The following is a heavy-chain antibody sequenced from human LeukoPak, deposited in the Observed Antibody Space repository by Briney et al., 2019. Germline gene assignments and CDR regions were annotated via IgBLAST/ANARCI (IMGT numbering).Heavy chain of an antibody. J-gene: IGHJ3*02. CDR2: IYPSDSDT. V-gene: IGHV5-51*01. D-gene: IGHD4-23*01. CDR3: ARLKSAVITPGAFDI. Sequence: GESLNISCKDSGYSVTTYWIDWVRQMPGKGLEWMGSIYPSDSDTRYSPSFQGQVIISADKSINTAYLEWSGLKASDTAVYYCARLKSAVITPGAFDIWGQGTMVTVFS. CDR1: GYSVTTYW.